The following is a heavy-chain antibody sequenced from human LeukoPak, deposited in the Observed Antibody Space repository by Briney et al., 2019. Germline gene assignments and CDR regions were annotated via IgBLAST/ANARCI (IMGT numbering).Heavy chain of an antibody. D-gene: IGHD4-17*01. J-gene: IGHJ4*02. V-gene: IGHV4-39*01. CDR3: ASYTTVTYHFDY. CDR2: IYSTGSN. CDR1: GGSISSSSYY. Sequence: PSETLSLTCTVSGGSISSSSYYWGWIRQPPGKGLEWIGSIYSTGSNYYNPSLKSRVTISLDTSKNQFSLKLSSVTAADTAVYYCASYTTVTYHFDYWGQGTLVTVST.